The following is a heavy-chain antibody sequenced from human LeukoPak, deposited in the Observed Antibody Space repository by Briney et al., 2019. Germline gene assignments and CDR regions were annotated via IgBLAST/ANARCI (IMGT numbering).Heavy chain of an antibody. D-gene: IGHD6-6*01. CDR2: IRYDESNK. V-gene: IGHV3-30*02. CDR1: GFTFSSYG. J-gene: IGHJ4*02. CDR3: AKGRRNFDY. Sequence: GGSLRLSCAASGFTFSSYGMQWVRQAPGKGLEWVAFIRYDESNKYYGDSVKGRFTISRDNSKNTLYLQMNSLRAEDTAVYYCAKGRRNFDYWGQGTLVTVSS.